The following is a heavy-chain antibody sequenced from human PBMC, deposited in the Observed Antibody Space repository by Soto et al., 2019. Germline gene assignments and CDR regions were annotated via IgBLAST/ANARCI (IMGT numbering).Heavy chain of an antibody. J-gene: IGHJ4*02. CDR1: GFTYDDHG. V-gene: IGHV3-9*01. CDR2: ISWNGGII. CDR3: AKDMSSGWPKYCDY. Sequence: EVQLVESGGGLVQPGRSLRLSCAASGFTYDDHGMHWVRQAPGKGLEWVSGISWNGGIIGYVDSVKGRFTISRDNAKKSLYLQMNSLRVEDTALYYCAKDMSSGWPKYCDYWGQGTLVTVSS. D-gene: IGHD6-19*01.